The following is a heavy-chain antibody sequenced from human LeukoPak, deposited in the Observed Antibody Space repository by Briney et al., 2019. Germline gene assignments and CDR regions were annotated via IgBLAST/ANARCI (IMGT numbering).Heavy chain of an antibody. Sequence: ASVKVSCKASGYIFTTYAMHWVRQVPGQSLEWMGWINAGNGNTKYSQKFQGRVTITRDTSANIAYMELSSLRSEDTAVYYCATTVSAGTYRYFQHWGQGTLVTVSS. V-gene: IGHV1-3*01. CDR2: INAGNGNT. CDR1: GYIFTTYA. CDR3: ATTVSAGTYRYFQH. J-gene: IGHJ1*01. D-gene: IGHD6-13*01.